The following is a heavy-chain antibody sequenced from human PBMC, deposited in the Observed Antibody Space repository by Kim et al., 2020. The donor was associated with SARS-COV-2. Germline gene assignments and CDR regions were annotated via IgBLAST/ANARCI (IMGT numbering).Heavy chain of an antibody. Sequence: SETLSLTCTVSGGSISSGTYYWSWIRQPAGKGLEWIGRIYTGGSTNYNPSLKRRVTISIDKSKSQFSLELTSGTAADTAVYYFARDPGGSVRGKFDPWGQGTLVTVSS. J-gene: IGHJ5*02. CDR2: IYTGGST. CDR3: ARDPGGSVRGKFDP. CDR1: GGSISSGTYY. D-gene: IGHD2-8*01. V-gene: IGHV4-61*02.